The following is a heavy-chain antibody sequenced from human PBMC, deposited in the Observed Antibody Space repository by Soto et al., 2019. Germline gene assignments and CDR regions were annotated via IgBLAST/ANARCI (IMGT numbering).Heavy chain of an antibody. J-gene: IGHJ5*02. V-gene: IGHV4-59*01. D-gene: IGHD3-9*01. CDR1: GGSISSYY. CDR3: AREAGYDILTGYYPVHWFDP. Sequence: SETLSLTCTVSGGSISSYYWSWIRQPPGKGLEWIGYIYYSGSTNYNPSLKSRVTISVDTSKNQFSLKLSSVTAADTAVYYCAREAGYDILTGYYPVHWFDPWGQGTLVTV. CDR2: IYYSGST.